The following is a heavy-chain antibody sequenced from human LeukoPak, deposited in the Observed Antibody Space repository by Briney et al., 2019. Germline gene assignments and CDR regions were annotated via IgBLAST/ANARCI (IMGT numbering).Heavy chain of an antibody. Sequence: GGSLRLSCAASGFTFSSYWMHWVRQAPGKGLVWVSRINSDGSSTSYADSVKGRFTISRDDSKNTLYLQMNSLKTEDTAVYYCTTGGYRYGDDYWGQGTLVTVSS. CDR3: TTGGYRYGDDY. D-gene: IGHD5-18*01. V-gene: IGHV3-74*01. CDR1: GFTFSSYW. CDR2: INSDGSST. J-gene: IGHJ4*02.